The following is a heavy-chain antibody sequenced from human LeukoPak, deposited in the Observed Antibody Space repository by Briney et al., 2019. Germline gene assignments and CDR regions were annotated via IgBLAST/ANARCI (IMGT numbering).Heavy chain of an antibody. CDR1: GFTFSSYG. V-gene: IGHV3-33*01. Sequence: PGGSLRLSYAASGFTFSSYGMHWVRQAPGKGLEWVAVIWVNGINKYYADSVRGRITISRDNSKNTLYLEMNSLRAEDTAVYYCVRERSPFDAFDIWGQGTMVTVSS. D-gene: IGHD3-10*01. CDR3: VRERSPFDAFDI. CDR2: IWVNGINK. J-gene: IGHJ3*02.